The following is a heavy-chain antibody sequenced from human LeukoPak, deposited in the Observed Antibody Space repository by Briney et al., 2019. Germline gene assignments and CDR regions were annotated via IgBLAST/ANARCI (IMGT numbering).Heavy chain of an antibody. D-gene: IGHD6-13*01. V-gene: IGHV3-7*05. CDR3: ARRGTSSSWAHFDY. CDR2: IKQDGSEK. J-gene: IGHJ4*02. Sequence: GRSLRLSCAASGFTFSSYGMHWVRQAPGKGLEWVAKIKQDGSEKYYVDSVKGRFTISRDNAKNPLYLQMNSLGAEDTAVYYCARRGTSSSWAHFDYWGQGTLVTVSS. CDR1: GFTFSSYG.